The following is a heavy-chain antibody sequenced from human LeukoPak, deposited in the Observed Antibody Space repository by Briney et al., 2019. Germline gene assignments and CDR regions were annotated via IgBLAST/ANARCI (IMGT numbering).Heavy chain of an antibody. V-gene: IGHV1-18*04. CDR2: ISAYNGNT. J-gene: IGHJ3*02. CDR3: AREIHSYGFSGAFDI. CDR1: GYTFTSYY. Sequence: ASVKVSCKASGYTFTSYYMHWVRQAPGQGLEWMGWISAYNGNTNYAQKLQGRVTMTTDTSTSTAYMELRSLRSDDTAVCYCAREIHSYGFSGAFDIWGQGTMVTVSS. D-gene: IGHD5-18*01.